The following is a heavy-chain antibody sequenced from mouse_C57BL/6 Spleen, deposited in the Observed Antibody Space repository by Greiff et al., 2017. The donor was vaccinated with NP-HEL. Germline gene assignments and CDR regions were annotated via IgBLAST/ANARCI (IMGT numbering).Heavy chain of an antibody. CDR3: ARDDGYSEFDY. CDR2: SRNKANDYTT. J-gene: IGHJ2*01. CDR1: GFTFSDFY. D-gene: IGHD2-3*01. Sequence: EVKVVESGGGLVQSGRSLRLSCATSGFTFSDFYMEWVRQAPGKGLEWIAASRNKANDYTTEYSASVKGRFIVSRDTSQSILYLQMNALRAEDTAIYYCARDDGYSEFDYWGQGTTLTVSS. V-gene: IGHV7-1*01.